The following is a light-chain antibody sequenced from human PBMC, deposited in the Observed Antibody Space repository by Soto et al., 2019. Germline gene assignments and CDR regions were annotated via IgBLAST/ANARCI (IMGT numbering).Light chain of an antibody. J-gene: IGLJ3*02. CDR3: ATWDISLPAVL. CDR1: TSNIAINY. Sequence: QSVLTQPPSVSAPPGQKVTISCSGSTSNIAINYVSWYQKVPGTAPPILIYDNDKRPSWIPDRLSASKSGTAATLDISGLQTGDEADYYCATWDISLPAVLFGGGTKLTVL. V-gene: IGLV1-51*01. CDR2: DND.